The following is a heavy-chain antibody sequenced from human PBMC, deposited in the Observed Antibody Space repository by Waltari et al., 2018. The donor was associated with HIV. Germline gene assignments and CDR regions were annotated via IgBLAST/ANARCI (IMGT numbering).Heavy chain of an antibody. V-gene: IGHV3-33*01. D-gene: IGHD6-6*01. Sequence: VQLMESGGGVVQPGKSLRLSCATSGFTFGRYGLHWVRQAPGKGLEWVAVINYDGSNKFYAESVKGRFLISRDNSKNTLFLQMNSLRDEDTGLYYCARDKAPYSSSSAVDYWGQGTLVTVS. CDR2: INYDGSNK. CDR1: GFTFGRYG. CDR3: ARDKAPYSSSSAVDY. J-gene: IGHJ4*02.